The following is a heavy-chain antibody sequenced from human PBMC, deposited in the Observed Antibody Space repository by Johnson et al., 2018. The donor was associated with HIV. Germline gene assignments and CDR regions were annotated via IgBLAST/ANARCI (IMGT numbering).Heavy chain of an antibody. J-gene: IGHJ3*02. CDR3: ARDTGETGPILQAFDI. CDR1: GFSFDDYS. Sequence: VQLVESGGGCAKPGGSLRLSCAVSGFSFDDYSMHWVRQAPGKGLEWVSLISWDGGSTYYADSVKARFTISRDNAKNSLYLQMNSLRAEDTALYYCARDTGETGPILQAFDIWGQGTMVTVSS. V-gene: IGHV3-43*01. CDR2: ISWDGGST. D-gene: IGHD1-1*01.